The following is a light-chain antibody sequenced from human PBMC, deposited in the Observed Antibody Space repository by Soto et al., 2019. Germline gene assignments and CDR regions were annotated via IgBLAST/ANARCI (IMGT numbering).Light chain of an antibody. Sequence: EIVLTQSPGTLSVSPGERANLSCRASQSVSSKLAWYQQKPGQAPRLLFYGASTGATGIPARFSGSGSETEFTLSISSLQSEDFAVYYCQQYNNWPGPFGQGTKVDIK. CDR1: QSVSSK. V-gene: IGKV3-15*01. CDR3: QQYNNWPGP. J-gene: IGKJ1*01. CDR2: GAS.